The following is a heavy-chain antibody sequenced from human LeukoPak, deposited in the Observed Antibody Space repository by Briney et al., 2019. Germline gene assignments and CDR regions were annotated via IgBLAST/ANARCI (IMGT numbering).Heavy chain of an antibody. J-gene: IGHJ4*02. Sequence: GGSLRLSCAASGFTVSSNYMSWVRQAPGKGLEWVSVIYSGGSTYYADSVKGRFTISRHNSKNTLYLQMNSLRAEDTAVYYCARGHYYGSGSPLNTPLIDYWGQGTLVTVSS. CDR3: ARGHYYGSGSPLNTPLIDY. D-gene: IGHD3-10*01. V-gene: IGHV3-53*04. CDR2: IYSGGST. CDR1: GFTVSSNY.